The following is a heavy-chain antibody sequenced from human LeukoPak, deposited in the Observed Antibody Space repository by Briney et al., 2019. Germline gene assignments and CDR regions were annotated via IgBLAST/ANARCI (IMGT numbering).Heavy chain of an antibody. Sequence: PSGTLSLTCDVSGDSISSNNWWSWVRQPPGKGLEWIGEIYYTWSTKYNPSLKSRVTISLDKSKNQISLKLNSMTAADTALYYCARAANSEYFDYWGQGTLVTVSS. J-gene: IGHJ4*02. D-gene: IGHD1-7*01. CDR3: ARAANSEYFDY. CDR1: GDSISSNNW. V-gene: IGHV4-4*02. CDR2: IYYTWST.